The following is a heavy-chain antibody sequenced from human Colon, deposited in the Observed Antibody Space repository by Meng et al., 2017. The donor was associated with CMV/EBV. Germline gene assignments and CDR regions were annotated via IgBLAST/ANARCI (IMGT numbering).Heavy chain of an antibody. V-gene: IGHV3-74*01. CDR2: ISGDGSST. Sequence: GGSLRLSCAASGFTFSNYWMHWVRQAPGKGRVWVSRISGDGSSTGYADSVKGRFTISRDNAKNTLYLQMNSLTAEDTAFYYCVKGAPFDSWGQGTLVTVSS. CDR3: VKGAPFDS. CDR1: GFTFSNYW. J-gene: IGHJ4*02.